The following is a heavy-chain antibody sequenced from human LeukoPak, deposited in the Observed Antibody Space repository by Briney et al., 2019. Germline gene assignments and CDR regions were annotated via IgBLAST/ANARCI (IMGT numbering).Heavy chain of an antibody. D-gene: IGHD3-22*01. CDR1: GFTFSGYW. J-gene: IGHJ1*01. CDR3: ATGNYYDSRGYYTFGH. CDR2: INGDGSTT. Sequence: GSLRLSCAASGFTFSGYWMHWVRQAPGKGLVWVSRINGDGSTTSYADSVKGGFTISRDNAKNTLYLQMNSLRAEDTAVYYCATGNYYDSRGYYTFGHWGQGTLVTVSS. V-gene: IGHV3-74*01.